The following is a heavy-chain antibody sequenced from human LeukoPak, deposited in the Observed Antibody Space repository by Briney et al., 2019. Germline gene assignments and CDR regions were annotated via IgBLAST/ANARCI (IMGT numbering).Heavy chain of an antibody. CDR3: ASTRTTYYDFWSGYSAFDY. Sequence: PGGSLRLSCAVSGFPFSSNYMSWVRQAPGKGLECGAGISSGVRTYFADCVKGRFTISRDNTKTTLYLKMSSLRAEDTAVYYCASTRTTYYDFWSGYSAFDYWGQGTLVTVSS. CDR2: ISSGVRT. J-gene: IGHJ4*02. CDR1: GFPFSSNY. D-gene: IGHD3-3*01. V-gene: IGHV3-53*01.